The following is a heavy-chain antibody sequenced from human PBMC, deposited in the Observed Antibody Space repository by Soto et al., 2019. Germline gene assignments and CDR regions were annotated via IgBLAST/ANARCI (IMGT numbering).Heavy chain of an antibody. J-gene: IGHJ4*02. V-gene: IGHV4-30-4*01. Sequence: LSLTCTVSGGSTSSDNYWSWIRQPPGKGLEWIGHIYYSGNTDYNPSLKSRLAISIDTSKNQFSLKLSSVTAADTAVYFCAREGGESSDGLYYFDSWGQGSLVTAPQ. CDR1: GGSTSSDNY. D-gene: IGHD3-16*01. CDR2: IYYSGNT. CDR3: AREGGESSDGLYYFDS.